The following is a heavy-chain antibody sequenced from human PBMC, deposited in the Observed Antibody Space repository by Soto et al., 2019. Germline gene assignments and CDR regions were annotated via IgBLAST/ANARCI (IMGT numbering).Heavy chain of an antibody. D-gene: IGHD2-21*01. J-gene: IGHJ4*02. V-gene: IGHV2-5*02. Sequence: QITLKESGPTLVKPTQTLTLTCTFSGFSLSTSGVGVGWIRQPPGTALEWLTFIYWDDDKSNSPFLKSRLTITQDASKTEVVLTTTNIDTADTATYYCARLVVGGMTDYFDSWCQGTLVTVSS. CDR1: GFSLSTSGVG. CDR3: ARLVVGGMTDYFDS. CDR2: IYWDDDK.